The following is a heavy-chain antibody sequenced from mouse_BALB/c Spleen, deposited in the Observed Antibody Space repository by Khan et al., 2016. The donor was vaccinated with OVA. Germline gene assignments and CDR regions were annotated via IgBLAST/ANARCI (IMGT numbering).Heavy chain of an antibody. Sequence: VQLQQSGAELVKPGASVKLSCKASGYTFTSFYMYWVKQRPGQGLEWIGEINPNNGGTNVNEKFKSKATLTVDKSSSTVYMELSSLTSEDSAVYDGTRGGYGSPFAYWGQGTLVTVSA. D-gene: IGHD1-1*01. J-gene: IGHJ3*01. CDR2: INPNNGGT. CDR1: GYTFTSFY. V-gene: IGHV1S81*02. CDR3: TRGGYGSPFAY.